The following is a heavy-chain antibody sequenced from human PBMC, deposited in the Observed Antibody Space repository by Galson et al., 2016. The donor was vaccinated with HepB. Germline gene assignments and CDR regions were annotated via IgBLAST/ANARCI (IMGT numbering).Heavy chain of an antibody. CDR2: IWYDGTQR. Sequence: SLRLSCAASGFAFSSYSMHWVRQAPGKGLEWVAVIWYDGTQRYYAHSVEGRFTISRDNSKNTLYLQMNSLRAEDTAVYYCAKDLGIYKYYFGLDVWGQGTTVSVS. D-gene: IGHD3-16*01. CDR1: GFAFSSYS. J-gene: IGHJ6*02. V-gene: IGHV3-33*06. CDR3: AKDLGIYKYYFGLDV.